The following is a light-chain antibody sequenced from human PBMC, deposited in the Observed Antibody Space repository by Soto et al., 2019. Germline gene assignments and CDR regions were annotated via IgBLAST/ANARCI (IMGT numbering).Light chain of an antibody. CDR2: DVS. Sequence: QSALTQPLSVSGSPGQSVTISCTGTSSDVGGYDFVSWYQQHPGKAPNVMIYDVSKRPSGVPDRFSGSKSGNTASLTISGLQAEDEADYYCCSYAGKYTWVFGGGTKLTVL. CDR1: SSDVGGYDF. J-gene: IGLJ3*02. V-gene: IGLV2-11*01. CDR3: CSYAGKYTWV.